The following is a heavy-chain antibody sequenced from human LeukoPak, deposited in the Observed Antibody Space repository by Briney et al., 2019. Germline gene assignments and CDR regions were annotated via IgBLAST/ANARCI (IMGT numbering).Heavy chain of an antibody. D-gene: IGHD4-23*01. CDR3: ARGSHYGGNSY. CDR1: GYTFTSYG. V-gene: IGHV1-18*01. Sequence: GASVKVSCKASGYTFTSYGISWVRQAPGQGLEWMGWISAYNGNTNYAQKFQGRVTITRNTSISTAYMELSSLRSEDTAVYYCARGSHYGGNSYWGQGTLVTVSS. CDR2: ISAYNGNT. J-gene: IGHJ4*02.